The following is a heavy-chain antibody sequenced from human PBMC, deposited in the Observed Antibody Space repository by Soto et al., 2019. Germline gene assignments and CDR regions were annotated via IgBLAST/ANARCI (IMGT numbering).Heavy chain of an antibody. Sequence: SVKVSCKASGGTFSSYAISWVRQAPGQGLEWMGGIIPIFGTANYAQKSQGRVTITADKSTSTAYMELSSLEAEDTDVSWCARERGLAVLGNDVDVWG. D-gene: IGHD6-19*01. CDR1: GGTFSSYA. CDR2: IIPIFGTA. V-gene: IGHV1-69*06. J-gene: IGHJ6*02. CDR3: ARERGLAVLGNDVDV.